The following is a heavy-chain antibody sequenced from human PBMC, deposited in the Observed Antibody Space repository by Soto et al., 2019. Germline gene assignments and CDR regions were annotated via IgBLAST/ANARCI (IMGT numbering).Heavy chain of an antibody. CDR1: GGSISSYY. V-gene: IGHV4-59*08. J-gene: IGHJ4*02. CDR3: ARQDTISAHFDY. Sequence: QVQLQESGPGLVTPSETLSLTCTVSGGSISSYYWSWIRQPPGKGLEWIGYIYYSGSTNYNPSLKSRVTISVDTSKNQFSLKLSSVTAADTAVYYCARQDTISAHFDYWGQGTLVTVSS. D-gene: IGHD3-3*01. CDR2: IYYSGST.